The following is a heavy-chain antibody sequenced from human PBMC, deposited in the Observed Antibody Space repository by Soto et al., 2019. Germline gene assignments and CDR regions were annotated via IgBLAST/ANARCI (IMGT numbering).Heavy chain of an antibody. J-gene: IGHJ4*02. V-gene: IGHV3-53*01. Sequence: PGGSLRLSCVASGFFLRDFCMHWVRQAPGKGLEWVSVIYNSGSTYYADSVKGRFTVSRDNSKNTLYLQMNSLRAEDTAVYYCARCHSSGSFDYWGQGTLVTVSS. CDR2: IYNSGST. CDR3: ARCHSSGSFDY. CDR1: GFFLRDFC. D-gene: IGHD2-15*01.